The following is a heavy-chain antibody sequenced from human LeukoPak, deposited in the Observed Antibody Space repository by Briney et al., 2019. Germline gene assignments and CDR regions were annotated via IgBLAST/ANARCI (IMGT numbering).Heavy chain of an antibody. CDR3: VRGMDV. J-gene: IGHJ6*02. CDR2: MKQDGSEI. V-gene: IGHV3-7*01. Sequence: GGSLRLSCAASGFTFSSYEMNWVRQAPGKGLEWVTNMKQDGSEIYYVDSVKGRFTISRDNAKNSLYLQMNSLRAEDTAVYYCVRGMDVWGQGTTVTVSS. CDR1: GFTFSSYE.